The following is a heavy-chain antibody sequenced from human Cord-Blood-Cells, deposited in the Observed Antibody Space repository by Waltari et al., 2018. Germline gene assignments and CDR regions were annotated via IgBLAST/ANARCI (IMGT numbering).Heavy chain of an antibody. CDR3: ARPIREVTPGGWFDP. D-gene: IGHD4-4*01. CDR1: GYTFTSYA. Sequence: QVQLVQSGAEVKKPGASVKVSCKASGYTFTSYAMHWVRQAPGQRLEWMGWINAGNGNTKYSQKFQGRVTITRDTSASTAYMELSSLRSEGTAVYYCARPIREVTPGGWFDPWGQGTLVTVSS. CDR2: INAGNGNT. V-gene: IGHV1-3*01. J-gene: IGHJ5*02.